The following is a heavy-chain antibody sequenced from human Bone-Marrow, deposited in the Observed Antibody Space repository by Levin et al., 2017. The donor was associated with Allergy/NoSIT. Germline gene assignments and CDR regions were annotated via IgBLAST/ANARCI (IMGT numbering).Heavy chain of an antibody. Sequence: KISCKASGGTFSSYAISWVRQAPGQGLEWMGGIIPIFGTANYAQKFQGRVTITADKSTSTAYMELSSLRSEDTAVYYCARALLQGVGPFDPWGQGTLVTVSS. D-gene: IGHD3-3*01. CDR1: GGTFSSYA. V-gene: IGHV1-69*06. J-gene: IGHJ5*02. CDR2: IIPIFGTA. CDR3: ARALLQGVGPFDP.